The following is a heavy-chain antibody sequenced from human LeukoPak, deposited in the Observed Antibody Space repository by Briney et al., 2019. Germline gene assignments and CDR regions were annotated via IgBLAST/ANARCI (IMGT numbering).Heavy chain of an antibody. J-gene: IGHJ4*02. Sequence: EASVKLPCKASGYTFTSYYMHWVRQAPGQGLEWMGIINSSGGSTSYAQKFQGRVTMTRDTSTSTVYMELSSLRSEDTAVYYCARPQRGRSTQYYFDYWGQGTLVTVSS. CDR1: GYTFTSYY. CDR3: ARPQRGRSTQYYFDY. CDR2: INSSGGST. D-gene: IGHD1-26*01. V-gene: IGHV1-46*01.